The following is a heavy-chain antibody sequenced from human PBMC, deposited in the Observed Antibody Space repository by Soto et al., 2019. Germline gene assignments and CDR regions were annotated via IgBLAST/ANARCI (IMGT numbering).Heavy chain of an antibody. Sequence: GGSLRLSCTVSGFAFNNYGINWVRQAPGKGLEWVSSISKSDCTHYSDSVKGRFTISRDNAKNSVSLQMNTLRVEDTAVYYCAREDSIIIPAMSDFWGQGTLVTVSS. V-gene: IGHV3-21*01. CDR2: ISKSDCT. CDR3: AREDSIIIPAMSDF. CDR1: GFAFNNYG. J-gene: IGHJ4*02. D-gene: IGHD2-2*01.